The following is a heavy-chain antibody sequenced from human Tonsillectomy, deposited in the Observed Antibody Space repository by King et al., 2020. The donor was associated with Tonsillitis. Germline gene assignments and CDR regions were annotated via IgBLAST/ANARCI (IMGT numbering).Heavy chain of an antibody. CDR3: ARGGEYYYDSSGYYEDAFDI. Sequence: VQLVESGAEVKKPGASVTVSCKASGYTFTSYYMHWVRQAPGQGLEWMGIINPSGGSTSYAQKFQGRVTMTRDTSTSTVYMELSSLRFEDTAVYYCARGGEYYYDSSGYYEDAFDIWGQGTMVTVSS. J-gene: IGHJ3*02. V-gene: IGHV1-46*03. D-gene: IGHD3-22*01. CDR2: INPSGGST. CDR1: GYTFTSYY.